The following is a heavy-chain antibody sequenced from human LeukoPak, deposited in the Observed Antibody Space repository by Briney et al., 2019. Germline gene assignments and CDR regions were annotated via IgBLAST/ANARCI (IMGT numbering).Heavy chain of an antibody. CDR3: ARDGWGLAAPEAFDI. CDR1: GFTVSSNY. V-gene: IGHV3-21*01. D-gene: IGHD6-13*01. CDR2: ISSSSSYI. Sequence: GGSLRLSCAASGFTVSSNYMSWVRQAPGKGLEWVSSISSSSSYIYYADSVKGRFTISRDNAKNSLYLQMNSLRAEDTAVYYCARDGWGLAAPEAFDIWGQGTMVTVSS. J-gene: IGHJ3*02.